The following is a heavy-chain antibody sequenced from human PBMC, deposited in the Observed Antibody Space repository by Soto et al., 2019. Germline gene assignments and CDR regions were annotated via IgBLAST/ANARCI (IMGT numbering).Heavy chain of an antibody. J-gene: IGHJ4*02. CDR3: AKDFRYYDFWSGWHFDY. D-gene: IGHD3-3*01. V-gene: IGHV3-23*01. CDR2: ISGSGGST. Sequence: EVQLLESGGGLVQPGGSLRLSCAASGFTFSSYAMSWVRQAPGKGLEWVSTISGSGGSTNYADSVKGRFTISRDNSKNTLYLQMNSLRAEDTAVYYCAKDFRYYDFWSGWHFDYWGQGTLVTVSS. CDR1: GFTFSSYA.